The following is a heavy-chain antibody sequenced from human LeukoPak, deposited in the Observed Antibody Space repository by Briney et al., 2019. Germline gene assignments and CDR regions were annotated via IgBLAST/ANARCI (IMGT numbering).Heavy chain of an antibody. D-gene: IGHD6-13*01. CDR2: ISYDGSNK. Sequence: GGSLRLSCAASGFTFSSYGMHWVRQAPGKGLEWVAVISYDGSNKYYADSVKGRFTISRDNSKNTLYLQMNSLRAEDTAVYYCAKAQDGSSWYDAFDIWGQGTMVTVSS. J-gene: IGHJ3*02. V-gene: IGHV3-30*18. CDR1: GFTFSSYG. CDR3: AKAQDGSSWYDAFDI.